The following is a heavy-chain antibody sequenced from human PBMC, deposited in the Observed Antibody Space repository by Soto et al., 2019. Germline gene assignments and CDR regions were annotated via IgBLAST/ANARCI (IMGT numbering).Heavy chain of an antibody. D-gene: IGHD6-13*01. CDR3: TQIYGSGSWGWYFHS. CDR1: GFSLITEVG. V-gene: IGHV2-5*02. Sequence: QITLKESGPSLVRPTETLTLTCTFSGFSLITEVGVGWVRQPPGKALEWLAVIFWDKNDYYRPSLQTRVTISKDTSEDQVVLTLTNMDTEDTATYFCTQIYGSGSWGWYFHSWGQGTLVTVSS. CDR2: IFWDKND. J-gene: IGHJ4*02.